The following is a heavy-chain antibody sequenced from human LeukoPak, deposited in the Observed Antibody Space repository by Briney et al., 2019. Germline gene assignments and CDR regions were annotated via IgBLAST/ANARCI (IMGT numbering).Heavy chain of an antibody. Sequence: GGSLRLSCAASGFTFSSYAMSWVRQAPGKGLEWVSTISGGRANTYYADSVKGRFTISRDNSKNTLYLQMNSLRAEDTAVYYCAKEHGILTGYGMDVWGQGTTVTVSS. CDR1: GFTFSSYA. V-gene: IGHV3-23*01. CDR3: AKEHGILTGYGMDV. CDR2: ISGGRANT. D-gene: IGHD3-9*01. J-gene: IGHJ6*02.